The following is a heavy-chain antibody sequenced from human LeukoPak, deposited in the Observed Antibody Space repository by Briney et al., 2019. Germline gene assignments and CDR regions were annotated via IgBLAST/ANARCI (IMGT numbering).Heavy chain of an antibody. V-gene: IGHV4-4*07. Sequence: PSETLSLTCTVSGGSISSYYWSWIRQPAGKGLEGIGRIYTSGSTNYNPSLKSRVTMSVDTSKNQFSLKLSSVTAADTAVYYCAREVRTGYCSGGSCLDFDYWGQGTLVTVSS. J-gene: IGHJ4*02. CDR2: IYTSGST. CDR3: AREVRTGYCSGGSCLDFDY. D-gene: IGHD2-15*01. CDR1: GGSISSYY.